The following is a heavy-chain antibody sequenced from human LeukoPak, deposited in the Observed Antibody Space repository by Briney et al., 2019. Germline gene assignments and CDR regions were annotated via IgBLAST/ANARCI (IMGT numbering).Heavy chain of an antibody. CDR3: ARGGTMTTVPL. J-gene: IGHJ4*02. Sequence: SETLSLTCTVSGGSISSYYWSWIRQPPGKGLEWIGYIFYSGSTNYNPSLKSRVTISVDTSENQFSLKLSSVTAADTAVYYCARGGTMTTVPLWGQGTLVTVSS. CDR2: IFYSGST. V-gene: IGHV4-59*08. CDR1: GGSISSYY. D-gene: IGHD4-17*01.